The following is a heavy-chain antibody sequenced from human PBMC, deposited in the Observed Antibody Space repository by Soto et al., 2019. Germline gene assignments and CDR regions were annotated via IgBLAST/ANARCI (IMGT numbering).Heavy chain of an antibody. Sequence: PSETLSLTCNVSGGSISSSSYYWGWIRQPPGKGLEWIGSVYYTGTTYYNPSLKSRVTISVDTSKNHFSLKVTSLTAAAPSVYYCARLIGAYVISTFNWFDPWGQGMQVTVSS. CDR1: GGSISSSSYY. D-gene: IGHD3-16*01. CDR3: ARLIGAYVISTFNWFDP. J-gene: IGHJ5*02. CDR2: VYYTGTT. V-gene: IGHV4-39*02.